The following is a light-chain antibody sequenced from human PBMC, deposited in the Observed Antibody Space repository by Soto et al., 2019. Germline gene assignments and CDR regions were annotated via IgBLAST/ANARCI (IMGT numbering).Light chain of an antibody. J-gene: IGLJ1*01. CDR3: RSYAGSNNFDV. Sequence: QSALTQPPSASGSPGQSVTISCTGTSSDVGGYNYVSWYQQHPGKAPKLMIYEVFKRPSGVPDRFSGSKSGNTASLTVSGLQAEDEADYYCRSYAGSNNFDVFGTGNKVTVL. V-gene: IGLV2-8*01. CDR2: EVF. CDR1: SSDVGGYNY.